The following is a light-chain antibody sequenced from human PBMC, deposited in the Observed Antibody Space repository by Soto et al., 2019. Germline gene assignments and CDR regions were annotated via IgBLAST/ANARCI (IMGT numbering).Light chain of an antibody. CDR2: AAS. V-gene: IGKV1-39*01. Sequence: DIQMTQSPSSLSASVGDRVTITCRASQSISSYLNGYQQKPGKAPKLLIYAASSLQSGVPSRFSGSGSGTDFTLTISSLQPEDFATYYCQQGYSTPRTFGQGTKLEIK. CDR1: QSISSY. J-gene: IGKJ2*01. CDR3: QQGYSTPRT.